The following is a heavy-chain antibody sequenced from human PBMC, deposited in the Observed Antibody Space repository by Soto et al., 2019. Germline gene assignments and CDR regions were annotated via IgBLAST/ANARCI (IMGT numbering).Heavy chain of an antibody. J-gene: IGHJ4*02. CDR2: MYIGGNT. Sequence: QVQLQESGPGLVKPSETLSLTCSVSNGSISNYYWSWIRQPAGKGLEWIGRMYIGGNTNYNPSLKSRVTMSVDTSKNEFSLKMRSVTAADTAVYYCAIGYYGRGDYLGQGTLVTVSP. D-gene: IGHD3-10*01. V-gene: IGHV4-4*07. CDR1: NGSISNYY. CDR3: AIGYYGRGDY.